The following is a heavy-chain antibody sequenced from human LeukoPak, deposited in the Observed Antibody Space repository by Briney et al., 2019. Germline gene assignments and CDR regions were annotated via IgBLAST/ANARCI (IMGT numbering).Heavy chain of an antibody. J-gene: IGHJ4*02. D-gene: IGHD2-2*02. V-gene: IGHV3-30*02. CDR1: GFTFSSYG. Sequence: GGSLRLSCAASGFTFSSYGMHWVRQAPGKGLEWVAFIRYDGSNKYYADSVKGRFTISRDNSKNTLYLQMNSLRAEDTAVYYCARDYVVPAAISHFDYWGQGTLVTVSS. CDR3: ARDYVVPAAISHFDY. CDR2: IRYDGSNK.